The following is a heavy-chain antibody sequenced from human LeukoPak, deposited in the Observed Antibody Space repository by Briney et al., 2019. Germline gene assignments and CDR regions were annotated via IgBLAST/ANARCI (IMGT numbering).Heavy chain of an antibody. J-gene: IGHJ4*02. V-gene: IGHV1-2*02. Sequence: GASVKVSCKASGYTFTGYYMHWVRQAPGQGLEWMGWINPNSGGTNYAQKFQGRVTMTRDTSISTAYMELSRLRSDDTAVYYCARSPYGSGSYPQYWGQGTLVSVSS. CDR1: GYTFTGYY. D-gene: IGHD3-10*01. CDR2: INPNSGGT. CDR3: ARSPYGSGSYPQY.